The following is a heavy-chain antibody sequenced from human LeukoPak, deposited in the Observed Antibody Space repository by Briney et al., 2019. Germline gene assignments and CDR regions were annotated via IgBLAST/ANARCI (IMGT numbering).Heavy chain of an antibody. V-gene: IGHV1-69*13. CDR1: GYTFTSYG. J-gene: IGHJ4*02. D-gene: IGHD3-9*01. CDR2: IIPIFGTA. Sequence: SVKVSCKASGYTFTSYGISWVRQAPGQGLEWMGGIIPIFGTANYAQKFQGRVTITADESTSTAYMELSSLRSEDTAVYYCARSRRLVIPGELDYWGQGTLVTVSS. CDR3: ARSRRLVIPGELDY.